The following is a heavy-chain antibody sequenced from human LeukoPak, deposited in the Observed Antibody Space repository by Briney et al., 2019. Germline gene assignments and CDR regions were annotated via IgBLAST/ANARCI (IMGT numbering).Heavy chain of an antibody. D-gene: IGHD3-22*01. CDR3: AREGRDYDDSRNAFDI. CDR2: VYYTGST. V-gene: IGHV4-59*01. J-gene: IGHJ3*02. CDR1: GGSINNYY. Sequence: SETLSLTCTVSGGSINNYYWSWIRQPPGKAVEWIGYVYYTGSTNYNPSLKSRVTISVDSSKTQFSLNLRSATAADTAVYFCAREGRDYDDSRNAFDIWGQGTMVTVSS.